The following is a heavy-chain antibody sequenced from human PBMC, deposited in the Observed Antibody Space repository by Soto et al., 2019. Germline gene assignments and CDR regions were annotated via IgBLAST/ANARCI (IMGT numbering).Heavy chain of an antibody. V-gene: IGHV1-69*04. Sequence: SVKVSCKASGGTFSSYTISWVRQAPGQGLEWMGRIIPILGIANYAQKFQGRVTITADKSTSTAYMELSSLRSEDTAVYYCARDTVVVAATPGYFQHWGQGTMGTVSS. J-gene: IGHJ1*01. D-gene: IGHD2-15*01. CDR3: ARDTVVVAATPGYFQH. CDR2: IIPILGIA. CDR1: GGTFSSYT.